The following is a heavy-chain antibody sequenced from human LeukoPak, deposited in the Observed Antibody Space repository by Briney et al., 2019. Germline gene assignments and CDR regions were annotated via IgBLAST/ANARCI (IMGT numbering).Heavy chain of an antibody. CDR1: GFTFSTYG. Sequence: PGGSLRLSCAASGFTFSTYGMHWVRQAPGKGLEWVSLIGASGESTYYADSVKGRFTISRDNSKNTLSLQMNSLRVEDTAMYFCAKDIQLSTWGRGTMVTVSS. J-gene: IGHJ3*01. CDR2: IGASGEST. D-gene: IGHD5-24*01. V-gene: IGHV3-23*01. CDR3: AKDIQLST.